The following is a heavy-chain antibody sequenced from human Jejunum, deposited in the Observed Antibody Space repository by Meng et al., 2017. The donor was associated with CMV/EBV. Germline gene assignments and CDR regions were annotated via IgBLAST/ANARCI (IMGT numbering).Heavy chain of an antibody. CDR1: GFTFTDSF. J-gene: IGHJ4*02. D-gene: IGHD4-17*01. CDR3: ARESATVTDY. V-gene: IGHV1-46*01. Sequence: SCEASGFTFTDSFSHWVRQGPGQGLECIGSINPAGTGASYAQRFQGRFAMTRDTSTTAVYMELSSLRSGDAAVYYCARESATVTDYWGQGTLVTVSS. CDR2: INPAGTGA.